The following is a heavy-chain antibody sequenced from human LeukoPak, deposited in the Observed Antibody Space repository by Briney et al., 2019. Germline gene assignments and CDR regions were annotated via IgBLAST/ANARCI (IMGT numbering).Heavy chain of an antibody. CDR1: GYSFTSYW. CDR2: IYPGDSDT. J-gene: IGHJ4*02. CDR3: ARLASGGYRYGPNDY. D-gene: IGHD5-18*01. Sequence: GESLKISCKGSGYSFTSYWIGWVRQMPGKGLEWMGIIYPGDSDTRYSPSFQGQVTISADKSINTAYPQWSSLKASDTAMYYCARLASGGYRYGPNDYWGQGTLVTVSS. V-gene: IGHV5-51*01.